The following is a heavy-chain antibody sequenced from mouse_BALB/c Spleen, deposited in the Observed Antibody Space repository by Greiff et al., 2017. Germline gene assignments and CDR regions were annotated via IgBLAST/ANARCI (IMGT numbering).Heavy chain of an antibody. CDR3: TRDGNYGAMDY. CDR2: FHPYNDDT. D-gene: IGHD2-1*01. Sequence: QVQLQQSGAELVKPGASVKMSCKAFGYTFTTYPIEWMKQNHGKSLEWIGNFHPYNDDTKYNEKFKGKATLTVDKSSSTAYMQLSSPTSEDSAVYYCTRDGNYGAMDYWGQGTSVTVSS. CDR1: GYTFTTYP. V-gene: IGHV1-47*01. J-gene: IGHJ4*01.